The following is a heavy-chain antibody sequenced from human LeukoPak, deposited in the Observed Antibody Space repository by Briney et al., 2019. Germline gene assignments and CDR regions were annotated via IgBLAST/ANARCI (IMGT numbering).Heavy chain of an antibody. V-gene: IGHV3-30*18. Sequence: PGGSLRLSCAASGFTFSSYGMHWVRQAPGKGLEWVALISYDGSSKYYADSGKGRFTISRDNSKNTVYLQMNSLRTEDTAVYYCAKDLTGGYDGGDYWGQGTLVTVSS. CDR2: ISYDGSSK. J-gene: IGHJ4*02. D-gene: IGHD5-12*01. CDR3: AKDLTGGYDGGDY. CDR1: GFTFSSYG.